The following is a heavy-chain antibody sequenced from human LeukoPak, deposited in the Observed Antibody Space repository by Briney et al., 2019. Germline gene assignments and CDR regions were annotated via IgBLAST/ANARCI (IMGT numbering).Heavy chain of an antibody. Sequence: GGSLRLSCAASGFTFSSYAMSWVRQAPGKGLKWVSAISGSGGSTYYADSVKGRFTISRDNSKNTLYLQMNSLRVEDTAIYYCAKEPRWESEYSLDIWGQGTMVTVSS. J-gene: IGHJ3*02. CDR2: ISGSGGST. CDR1: GFTFSSYA. CDR3: AKEPRWESEYSLDI. V-gene: IGHV3-23*01. D-gene: IGHD2/OR15-2a*01.